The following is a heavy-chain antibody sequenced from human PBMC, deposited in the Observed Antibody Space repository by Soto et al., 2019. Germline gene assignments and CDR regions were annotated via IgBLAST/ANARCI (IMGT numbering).Heavy chain of an antibody. J-gene: IGHJ4*02. CDR3: AKEPTELTPFDY. Sequence: PVGSLRLSCAASGFTFSSYGMHWVRQAPGKGLEWVAVISYDGSSKYYADSVKGRFTISRDNSKNTLYLQMNSLRAEDTAVYYCAKEPTELTPFDYWGQGTLVTVSS. CDR1: GFTFSSYG. D-gene: IGHD1-7*01. V-gene: IGHV3-30*18. CDR2: ISYDGSSK.